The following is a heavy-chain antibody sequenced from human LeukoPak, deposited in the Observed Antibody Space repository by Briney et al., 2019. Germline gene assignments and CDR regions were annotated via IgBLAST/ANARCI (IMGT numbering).Heavy chain of an antibody. J-gene: IGHJ6*02. Sequence: GASVKVSCKASGYTFTGYYMHWVRQAPGQGLEWMGWMNPNSGNTGYAQKFQGRVTMTRNTSISTAYMELSSLRSEDTAVYYCARDSYGRGGSYKYPTHYYYYGMDVWGQGTTVTVSS. D-gene: IGHD1-26*01. CDR1: GYTFTGYY. CDR3: ARDSYGRGGSYKYPTHYYYYGMDV. CDR2: MNPNSGNT. V-gene: IGHV1-8*02.